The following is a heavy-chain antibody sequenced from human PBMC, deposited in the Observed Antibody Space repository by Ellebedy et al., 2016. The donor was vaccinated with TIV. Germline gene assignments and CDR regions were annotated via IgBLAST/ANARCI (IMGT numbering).Heavy chain of an antibody. CDR1: GFTLSSSA. V-gene: IGHV3-23*01. Sequence: GESLKISCKASGFTLSSSAMSWVRQAPGKGLEWVSGISDNGDNTYYADSVKGRFTISRDSSKNTLYLEMNSLRDEDTAVYYCARGVGNCSGPSCYALGSWGRGTLVTVSS. D-gene: IGHD2-15*01. J-gene: IGHJ5*02. CDR3: ARGVGNCSGPSCYALGS. CDR2: ISDNGDNT.